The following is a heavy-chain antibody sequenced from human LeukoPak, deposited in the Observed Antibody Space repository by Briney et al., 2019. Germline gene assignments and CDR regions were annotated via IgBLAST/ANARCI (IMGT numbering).Heavy chain of an antibody. V-gene: IGHV3-21*01. CDR2: ISSSSSYT. Sequence: PGGSLRLSCAPSGYTFRNYNMNWVRQAPGKGLEWVSSISSSSSYTNYADSVKGRFTISRDNAKNSLYLQMSSLRAEDTAVYYYARDYIGYDAHDYWGQGTLVTVSS. CDR3: ARDYIGYDAHDY. D-gene: IGHD5-12*01. CDR1: GYTFRNYN. J-gene: IGHJ4*02.